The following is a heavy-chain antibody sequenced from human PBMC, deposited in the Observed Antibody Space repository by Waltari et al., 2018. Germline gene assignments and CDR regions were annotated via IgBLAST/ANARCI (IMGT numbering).Heavy chain of an antibody. CDR2: ISSSSSYI. CDR3: ARDPHSRDWFDP. CDR1: GFTFSSYS. V-gene: IGHV3-21*01. Sequence: EVQLVESGGGLVKPGGSLRLSCAASGFTFSSYSMNWVRQAPGKGLEWVSSISSSSSYIYYADSVKGRFTISRDNAKNSLYLQMNSLRAEDTAVYYCARDPHSRDWFDPWGQGTLVTVSS. J-gene: IGHJ5*02.